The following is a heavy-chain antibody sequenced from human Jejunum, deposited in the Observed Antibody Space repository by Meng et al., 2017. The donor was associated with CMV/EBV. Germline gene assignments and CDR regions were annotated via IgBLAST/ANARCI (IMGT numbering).Heavy chain of an antibody. V-gene: IGHV3-74*01. CDR1: SGYS. J-gene: IGHJ6*01. D-gene: IGHD2-2*01. CDR2: INSEGRST. Sequence: SGYSVQGAGTAQGRGLMWVSSINSEGRSTSYADSGKGRFTISRDKAKNTLYLQMNSLRAEDTGVYDCARVSSTSILTYYYYGMDGWGQGTTVTVSS. CDR3: ARVSSTSILTYYYYGMDG.